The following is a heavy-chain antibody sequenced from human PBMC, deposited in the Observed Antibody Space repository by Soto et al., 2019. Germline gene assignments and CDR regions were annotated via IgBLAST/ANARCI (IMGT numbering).Heavy chain of an antibody. CDR2: IGDSGATT. D-gene: IGHD2-2*01. Sequence: GGPLRLSCAASAFTFRNYAMSWVRQAPGKGLEWVSAIGDSGATTYYADSVKGRFTISRDNSKNTLYLQMNNLRAEDTAFYYCAKDRSSTSCYGFDYWGPGALVTVSS. J-gene: IGHJ4*02. CDR1: AFTFRNYA. V-gene: IGHV3-23*01. CDR3: AKDRSSTSCYGFDY.